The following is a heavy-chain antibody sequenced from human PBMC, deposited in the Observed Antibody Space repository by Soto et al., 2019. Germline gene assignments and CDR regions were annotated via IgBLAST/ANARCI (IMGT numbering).Heavy chain of an antibody. J-gene: IGHJ4*02. V-gene: IGHV1-69*01. CDR3: ARDSGYSSSLVTGDS. D-gene: IGHD6-13*01. CDR2: INPIFGTA. CDR1: GGTFSSYA. Sequence: QVQLVQSGAEVKQPGSSVKVSCKASGGTFSSYAISWVRQSPGQGLEWMGGINPIFGTANYAQKFQGRVTITADECTSTVYMELSSLRSEDTAVYYCARDSGYSSSLVTGDSWGQGTLVTVSS.